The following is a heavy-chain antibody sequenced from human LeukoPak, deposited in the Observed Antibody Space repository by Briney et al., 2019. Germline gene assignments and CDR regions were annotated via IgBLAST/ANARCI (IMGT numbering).Heavy chain of an antibody. D-gene: IGHD6-13*01. J-gene: IGHJ5*02. Sequence: SETLSLTCAVSGYSISSGYYWGWIRQPPGKGPEWMGSIYHSGSTYYNPSLKSRVTISVDTSKNQFSLKLSSVTAADTAVYYCARAHSKGAAASSWFDPWGQGTLVTVSS. V-gene: IGHV4-38-2*01. CDR3: ARAHSKGAAASSWFDP. CDR2: IYHSGST. CDR1: GYSISSGYY.